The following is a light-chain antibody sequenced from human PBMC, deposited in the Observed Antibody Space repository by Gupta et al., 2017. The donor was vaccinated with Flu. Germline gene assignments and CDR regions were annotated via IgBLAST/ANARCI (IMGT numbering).Light chain of an antibody. CDR2: DAS. CDR3: QQRSGLPMYT. CDR1: QSVNIY. J-gene: IGKJ2*01. V-gene: IGKV3-11*01. Sequence: EIVLTQSPATLSLSPGDRAILSCRASQSVNIYLAWYQQKPGQPPRLLMFDASKRAAGIPDRFSGSGYGTDFTLTISTLDPEDFAVYYCQQRSGLPMYTFGQGTKLE.